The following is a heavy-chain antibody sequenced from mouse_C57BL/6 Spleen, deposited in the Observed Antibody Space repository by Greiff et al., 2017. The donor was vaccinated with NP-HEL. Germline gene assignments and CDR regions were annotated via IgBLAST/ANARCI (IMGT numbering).Heavy chain of an antibody. CDR1: GYTFTSYW. CDR2: IDPSDSYT. D-gene: IGHD5-1-1*01. Sequence: QVQLQQPGAELVMPGASVKLSCKASGYTFTSYWLHWVKQRPGQGLEWIGEIDPSDSYTNYNQKFKGKSTLTVDKAYSTVYMQLSSLTSEDSAVYYCARGIPDYAMDYWGQGTSGTVSS. J-gene: IGHJ4*01. CDR3: ARGIPDYAMDY. V-gene: IGHV1-69*01.